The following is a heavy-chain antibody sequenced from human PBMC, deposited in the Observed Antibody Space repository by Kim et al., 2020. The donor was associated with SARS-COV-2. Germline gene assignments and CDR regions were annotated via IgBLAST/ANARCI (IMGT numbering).Heavy chain of an antibody. CDR1: GFIFNNAW. CDR3: TSDLGGYCGGVCYSRV. CDR2: VKSKANGGTT. V-gene: IGHV3-15*01. D-gene: IGHD2-21*02. J-gene: IGHJ6*02. Sequence: GGSLRLSCAASGFIFNNAWMNWVRQAPGKGLEWLGRVKSKANGGTTAYGAPVKGRFTISRDDSKNTLFLQMNSLETEDTAVYYCTSDLGGYCGGVCYSRVWGQGTTVTVSS.